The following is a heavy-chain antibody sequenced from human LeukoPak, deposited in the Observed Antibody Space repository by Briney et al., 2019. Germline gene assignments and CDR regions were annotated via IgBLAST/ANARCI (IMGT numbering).Heavy chain of an antibody. CDR1: GGTFSRYV. CDR3: ARGAYSSGSYYFDP. V-gene: IGHV1-69*01. CDR2: IIPMFGTA. Sequence: ASVKVSCKASGGTFSRYVTTWVRQAPGQGLEWMGGIIPMFGTADYVQKFQGRVTITADESKSTAYMQLSRLRSGDTAVYYFARGAYSSGSYYFDPWGQGNLVTVSS. J-gene: IGHJ4*02. D-gene: IGHD6-19*01.